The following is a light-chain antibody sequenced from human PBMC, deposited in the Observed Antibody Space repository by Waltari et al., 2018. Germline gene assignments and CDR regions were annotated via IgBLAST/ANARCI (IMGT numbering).Light chain of an antibody. CDR2: GAS. V-gene: IGKV1-39*01. Sequence: DIQMTQSPSSLSASVGDRVTITCRASQSISSFLNWYQQKPGKAPKLLIYGASRLQRGVPSRVSAKGSGTEFTLTISSLQPEDIATYSCQQSHSMPWTFGQGTKVEIK. CDR3: QQSHSMPWT. CDR1: QSISSF. J-gene: IGKJ1*01.